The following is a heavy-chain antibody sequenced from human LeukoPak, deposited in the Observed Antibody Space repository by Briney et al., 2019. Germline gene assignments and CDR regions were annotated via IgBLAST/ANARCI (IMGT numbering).Heavy chain of an antibody. V-gene: IGHV3-23*01. D-gene: IGHD3-10*01. J-gene: IGHJ6*03. CDR3: AGGGSGSFQTYYYYMDV. CDR1: EFTFSSHA. Sequence: EGSLRLSCAASEFTFSSHAMSWVRQAPGKGLEWVSTISGSGTGTYYADSVKGRFTISRDNSKKTLYLQMNSLRGEDTAVYYCAGGGSGSFQTYYYYMDVWGKGTTVTISS. CDR2: ISGSGTGT.